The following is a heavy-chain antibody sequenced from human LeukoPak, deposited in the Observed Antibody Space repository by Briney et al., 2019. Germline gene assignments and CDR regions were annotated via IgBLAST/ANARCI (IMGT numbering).Heavy chain of an antibody. CDR2: IKQDGSEK. CDR3: AKGGGFCDY. V-gene: IGHV3-7*01. J-gene: IGHJ4*02. Sequence: GGSLRLSCAASGFTFSNYWMSWVRQAPGKGLEWVANIKQDGSEKYYVDSVKGRFTISRDNAKNSLYLQMNSLRVEDTAVYYYAKGGGFCDYWGQGTLVTVSS. CDR1: GFTFSNYW. D-gene: IGHD2-15*01.